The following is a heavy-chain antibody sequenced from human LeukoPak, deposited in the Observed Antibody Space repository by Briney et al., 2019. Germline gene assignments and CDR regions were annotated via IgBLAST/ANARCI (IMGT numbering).Heavy chain of an antibody. J-gene: IGHJ6*03. CDR2: IYYSGST. D-gene: IGHD4/OR15-4a*01. V-gene: IGHV4-30-4*08. CDR3: ARVRYYYYYMDV. Sequence: SETLSLTCTVSGGSISSGDYYWSWIRQPPGKGLEWIGYIYYSGSTYYNPSLKSRVTISVDTSKNQFSLKLSAVTAADTAVYYCARVRYYYYYMDVWGKGTTVTVSS. CDR1: GGSISSGDYY.